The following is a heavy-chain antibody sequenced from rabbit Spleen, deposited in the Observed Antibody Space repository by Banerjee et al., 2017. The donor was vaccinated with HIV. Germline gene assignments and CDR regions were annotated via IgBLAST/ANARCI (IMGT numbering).Heavy chain of an antibody. CDR2: IYAGGSGTT. D-gene: IGHD1-1*01. Sequence: QEQLEESGGDLVKPEGSLTLTCTASGFSFSSSYWICWVRQAPGKGLEWSACIYAGGSGTTYATWAKGRFIMSRTSSTKVTLQMTSLTVADTATYFCVRARPYPFVLWGPGTLVTVS. CDR3: VRARPYPFVL. J-gene: IGHJ4*01. V-gene: IGHV1S45*01. CDR1: GFSFSSSYW.